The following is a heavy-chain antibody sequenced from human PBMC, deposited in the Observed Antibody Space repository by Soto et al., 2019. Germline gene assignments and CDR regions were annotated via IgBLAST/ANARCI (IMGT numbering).Heavy chain of an antibody. J-gene: IGHJ4*02. CDR2: ISWNSATL. Sequence: QTGGSLRLSCVGSGFIFEDFAMNWVRQVPGKGLEWVSGISWNSATLAYADSVKGRFIVSRDNAKNILYLQMNSLRPEDAALYYCAKDVGSYYYDTSAYLYDYWGQGTLVTVS. CDR3: AKDVGSYYYDTSAYLYDY. D-gene: IGHD3-22*01. CDR1: GFIFEDFA. V-gene: IGHV3-9*01.